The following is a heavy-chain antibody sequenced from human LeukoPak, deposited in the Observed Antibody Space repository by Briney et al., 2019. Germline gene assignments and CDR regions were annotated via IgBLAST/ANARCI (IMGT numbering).Heavy chain of an antibody. D-gene: IGHD2-15*01. CDR1: GFTFSSYS. Sequence: PGGSLRLSCAASGFTFSSYSMNWVRQAPGKGLEWVSSISSSSSYIYYADSVKGRFTISRDNAKDSLYLQMNSLRAEDTAVYYCASCVGLFCSGGWYDAFDIWGQGTLVTVSS. J-gene: IGHJ3*02. V-gene: IGHV3-21*01. CDR2: ISSSSSYI. CDR3: ASCVGLFCSGGWYDAFDI.